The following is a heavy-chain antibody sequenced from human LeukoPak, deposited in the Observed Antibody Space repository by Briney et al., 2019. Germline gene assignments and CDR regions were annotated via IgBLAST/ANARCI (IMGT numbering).Heavy chain of an antibody. J-gene: IGHJ4*02. D-gene: IGHD6-13*01. CDR1: GGSISSSSYY. CDR3: ASGTAAAGTAMIYFDY. CDR2: IYYSGST. Sequence: SETLSLTCTVSGGSISSSSYYWGWIRQPPGKGLEWIGSIYYSGSTYYNPSLKSRVTISVDTSKNQFSLKLSSVTAADTAVYYCASGTAAAGTAMIYFDYWGQGTLVTVSS. V-gene: IGHV4-39*01.